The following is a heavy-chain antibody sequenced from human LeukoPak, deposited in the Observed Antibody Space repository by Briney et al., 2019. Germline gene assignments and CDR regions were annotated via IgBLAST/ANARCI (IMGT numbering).Heavy chain of an antibody. CDR2: MNPNSGNT. Sequence: ASVKVSCKASGYTFTSYDINWVRQATGQGLEWMGWMNPNSGNTGYAQKFHGRVTMTRNTSISTAYMELSSLRSEDTAVYYCARENSNGGAFDIWGQGTMVTVSS. V-gene: IGHV1-8*01. CDR1: GYTFTSYD. J-gene: IGHJ3*02. CDR3: ARENSNGGAFDI. D-gene: IGHD6-25*01.